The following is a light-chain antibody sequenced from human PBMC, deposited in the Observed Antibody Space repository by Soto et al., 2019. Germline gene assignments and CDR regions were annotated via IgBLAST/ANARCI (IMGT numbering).Light chain of an antibody. V-gene: IGKV3-20*01. J-gene: IGKJ5*01. Sequence: ILMKKNPATLPLAAEDRTTLFSRSRQSLTNPYIAWYQQKPGQAPRLLIYDISSRATGIPDRFSCSGSGTDITLTSAMVEPDDSAVFYCQQYGSSGGIFGQGTRLEIK. CDR1: QSLTNPY. CDR3: QQYGSSGGI. CDR2: DIS.